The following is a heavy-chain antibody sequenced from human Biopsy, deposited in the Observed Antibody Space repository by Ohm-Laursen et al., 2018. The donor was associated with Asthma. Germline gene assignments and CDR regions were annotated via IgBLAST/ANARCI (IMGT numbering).Heavy chain of an antibody. CDR2: ISKDASTQ. V-gene: IGHV3-30*01. J-gene: IGHJ3*02. D-gene: IGHD1-1*01. Sequence: SLRLSCTASGFSFSNFAIHWVRQAPGKGLEWVGVISKDASTQDYADSVKGRFTMARDNSKNTLDLQMNGLREEDTAVYYCVRDGTDDAFDIWGQGTVVRVSS. CDR3: VRDGTDDAFDI. CDR1: GFSFSNFA.